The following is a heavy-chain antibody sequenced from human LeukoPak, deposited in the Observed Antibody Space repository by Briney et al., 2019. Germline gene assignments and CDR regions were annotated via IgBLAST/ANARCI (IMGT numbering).Heavy chain of an antibody. J-gene: IGHJ6*02. CDR2: IRYDGSNK. D-gene: IGHD6-19*01. V-gene: IGHV3-30*02. CDR3: AKVQGIAVAGKNFYGMDV. Sequence: PGGSLRLSCAASGFTFSSYGMHWVRQAPGKGLEWVAFIRYDGSNKYYADSMKGRFTISRDNSKNTLDLQTNRLRDQDTAVYYCAKVQGIAVAGKNFYGMDVWGQGTTVTVSS. CDR1: GFTFSSYG.